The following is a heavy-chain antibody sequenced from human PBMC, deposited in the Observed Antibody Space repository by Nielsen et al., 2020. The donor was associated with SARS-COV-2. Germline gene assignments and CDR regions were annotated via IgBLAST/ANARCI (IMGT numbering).Heavy chain of an antibody. Sequence: ASVKVSCKASGYTFTSYYMHWVRQAPGQGPEWMGFINPSGGSTNYAQRFQGRVTFTRDTSTSTVYMELSRLRSEDTAVYYCARELAVAGVGWAFDIWGQGTMVTVSS. J-gene: IGHJ3*02. CDR1: GYTFTSYY. CDR2: INPSGGST. D-gene: IGHD6-19*01. V-gene: IGHV1-46*01. CDR3: ARELAVAGVGWAFDI.